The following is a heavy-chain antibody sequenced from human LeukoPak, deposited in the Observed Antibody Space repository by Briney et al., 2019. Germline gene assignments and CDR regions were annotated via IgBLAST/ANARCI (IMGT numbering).Heavy chain of an antibody. V-gene: IGHV3-23*01. D-gene: IGHD4-23*01. CDR1: GFTFSNAW. J-gene: IGHJ4*02. CDR2: ISGSGGST. CDR3: ANLWGSYGGNSVYYFDY. Sequence: GGSLRLSCAASGFTFSNAWMNWVRQAPGKGLEWVSAISGSGGSTYYADSVKGRFTISRDNSKNTLYLQMNSLRAEDTAVYYCANLWGSYGGNSVYYFDYWGQGTLVTVSS.